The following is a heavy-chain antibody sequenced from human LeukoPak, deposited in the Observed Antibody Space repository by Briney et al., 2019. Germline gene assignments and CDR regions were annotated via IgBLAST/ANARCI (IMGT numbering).Heavy chain of an antibody. J-gene: IGHJ6*02. Sequence: SETLSLTCTVSGGSISSYYWSWIRQPPGKGLEWIGYIYYSGSTNYNPSLKSRVTISVDTSKNQSSLKLSSVTAADTAVYYCARGTVPYYYYYGMDVWGQGTTVTVSS. CDR3: ARGTVPYYYYYGMDV. CDR1: GGSISSYY. D-gene: IGHD4-17*01. V-gene: IGHV4-59*01. CDR2: IYYSGST.